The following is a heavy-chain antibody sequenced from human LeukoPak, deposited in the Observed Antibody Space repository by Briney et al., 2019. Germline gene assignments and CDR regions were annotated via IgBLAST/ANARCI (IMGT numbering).Heavy chain of an antibody. J-gene: IGHJ4*02. CDR3: ALQYQPHCN. Sequence: GAALKISYKGSGYSFTSYWIGWGRPMPGKGLEWMGIIYPGDSDTRYSPSFQGQVTISADKSISTAYLQWSSLKASDTAMYYCALQYQPHCNWGQGTLVTVSS. V-gene: IGHV5-51*01. CDR2: IYPGDSDT. D-gene: IGHD2-2*01. CDR1: GYSFTSYW.